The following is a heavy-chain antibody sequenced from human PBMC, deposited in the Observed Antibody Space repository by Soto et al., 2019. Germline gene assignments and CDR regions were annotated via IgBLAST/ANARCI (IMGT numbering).Heavy chain of an antibody. D-gene: IGHD7-27*01. J-gene: IGHJ4*02. Sequence: ASVKVSCKACGYTFTSYGISWARQAPGQGLEWMGWISAYNGNTNYAQKLQGRVTMTTDTSTSTAYMELRSLRSDDTAVYYCVRDRAANVNGERYYLGSWGQGSLVRASS. CDR2: ISAYNGNT. CDR1: GYTFTSYG. V-gene: IGHV1-18*01. CDR3: VRDRAANVNGERYYLGS.